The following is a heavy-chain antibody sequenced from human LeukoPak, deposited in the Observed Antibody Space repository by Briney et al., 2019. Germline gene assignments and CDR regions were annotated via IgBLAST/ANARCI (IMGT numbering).Heavy chain of an antibody. J-gene: IGHJ4*02. Sequence: GESLKISCAASGFTFSSYGMHWVRQAPGKGLEWVAVITSDGNNKFYAEAVKGRFTISRDNVKNTLYLQMNSLRPEDAAMYFCAKDNYDSSGIWDYWGQGTLVTVSS. CDR3: AKDNYDSSGIWDY. CDR1: GFTFSSYG. CDR2: ITSDGNNK. V-gene: IGHV3-30*18. D-gene: IGHD3-16*01.